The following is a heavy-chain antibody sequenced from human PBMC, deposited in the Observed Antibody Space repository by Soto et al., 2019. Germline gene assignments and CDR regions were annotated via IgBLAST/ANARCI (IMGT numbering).Heavy chain of an antibody. V-gene: IGHV3-73*01. CDR3: AIEGAGFGQ. J-gene: IGHJ4*02. Sequence: EVKLVESGGGLVQPGGSVKLSCAASGFTFSSSSMHWVRQASGKGLEWVGRIRSKAKNYATTYSESLKGRFIISRDDSKNTTFLQMSSLRTEDTAMYYCAIEGAGFGQWGQGTLVTVSS. D-gene: IGHD1-26*01. CDR1: GFTFSSSS. CDR2: IRSKAKNYAT.